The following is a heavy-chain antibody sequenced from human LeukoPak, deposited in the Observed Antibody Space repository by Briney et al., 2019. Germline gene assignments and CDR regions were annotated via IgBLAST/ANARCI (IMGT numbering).Heavy chain of an antibody. D-gene: IGHD5-18*01. CDR1: GYRFTSYW. Sequence: GESLQISCKGSGYRFTSYWIGWVRQMPGKGLEWMGIIYPGDSDTRYSPSFQGHVTISADKSISTAYLQWSSLEASDIAMYYCARHSALVGEIDYWGQGTLVTVSS. CDR2: IYPGDSDT. CDR3: ARHSALVGEIDY. J-gene: IGHJ4*02. V-gene: IGHV5-51*01.